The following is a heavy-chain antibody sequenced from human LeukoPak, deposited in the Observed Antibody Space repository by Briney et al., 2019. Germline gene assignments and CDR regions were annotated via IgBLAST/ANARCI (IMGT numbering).Heavy chain of an antibody. V-gene: IGHV3-7*04. D-gene: IGHD3-9*01. CDR2: IKEDGSEK. J-gene: IGHJ4*02. CDR3: AKAEGYDILTGLDY. Sequence: GGSLRLSCAASGFNFGIYWMSWVRQAPGKGLEWVANIKEDGSEKYYVDSVKGRFTISRDNAKTSLYLQMNSLRAEDTAVYYCAKAEGYDILTGLDYWGQGTLVTVSS. CDR1: GFNFGIYW.